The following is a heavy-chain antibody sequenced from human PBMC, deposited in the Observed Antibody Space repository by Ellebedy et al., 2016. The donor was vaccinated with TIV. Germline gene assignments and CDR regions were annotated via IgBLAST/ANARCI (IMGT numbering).Heavy chain of an antibody. V-gene: IGHV1-18*01. CDR3: ARDFNYDILTGYYEVQWFDP. Sequence: AASVKVSCKASGYIFTSYGISWVRQAPGQGLEWMGWISAYNGFTKYEQNLQGRVTMTTDTPTSTAYMELRSLRSDDTAVYFCARDFNYDILTGYYEVQWFDPWGQGTLVTVSS. CDR2: ISAYNGFT. J-gene: IGHJ5*02. D-gene: IGHD3-9*01. CDR1: GYIFTSYG.